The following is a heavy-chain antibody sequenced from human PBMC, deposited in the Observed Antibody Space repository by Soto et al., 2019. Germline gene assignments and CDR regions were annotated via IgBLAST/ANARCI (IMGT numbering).Heavy chain of an antibody. CDR3: ARDSGSGSYWGYVDY. J-gene: IGHJ4*02. CDR1: GFTFSRYG. V-gene: IGHV3-33*01. D-gene: IGHD3-10*01. CDR2: IWYDGSNK. Sequence: QVQLVESGGGVVQPGRSLRLSCAASGFTFSRYGMHWVRQAPGKGLEWVSVIWYDGSNKYYADSMKGRVTISRDNSKNTLYLQMNSLRAEDTAVYYGARDSGSGSYWGYVDYWGQGILVTVSP.